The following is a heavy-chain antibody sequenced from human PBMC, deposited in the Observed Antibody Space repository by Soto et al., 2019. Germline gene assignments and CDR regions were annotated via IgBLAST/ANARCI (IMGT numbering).Heavy chain of an antibody. J-gene: IGHJ4*02. CDR1: GFTFSSYS. CDR2: ISTTSSSI. V-gene: IGHV3-48*02. Sequence: RLSCAASGFTFSSYSMNWVRQAPGKGLEWISYISTTSSSIYYADSVKGRFTISRDNATNSLFLQMNSLRDEDTAVYYCARKGVAFDYWGQGALVTVSS. D-gene: IGHD3-3*01. CDR3: ARKGVAFDY.